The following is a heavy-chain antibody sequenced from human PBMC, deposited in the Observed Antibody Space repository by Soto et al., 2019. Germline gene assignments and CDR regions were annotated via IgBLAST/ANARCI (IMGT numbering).Heavy chain of an antibody. D-gene: IGHD5-12*01. V-gene: IGHV4-59*08. CDR2: IYYSGST. Sequence: PSETLSLTCTVSGGSISSYYWSWIRQPPGKGLEWIGYIYYSGSTNYNPSLKSRVTISVDTSKNQFSLKLSSVTAADTAVYYCARRGYSGYDDYFDYWGQGTPVTVSS. CDR3: ARRGYSGYDDYFDY. CDR1: GGSISSYY. J-gene: IGHJ4*02.